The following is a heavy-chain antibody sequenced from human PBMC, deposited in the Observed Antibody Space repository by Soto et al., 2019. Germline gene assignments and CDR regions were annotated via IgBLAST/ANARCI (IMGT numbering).Heavy chain of an antibody. Sequence: QLVQSRAEVKKPGASVKVSCKASGYTFSSQGISWVRQAPGQGLEWMGWISAYNGNTNYAQKFQGRVTLTTDTSTNTAYMELRSLRSDDTAVYYCAGEQWRGTWIDPWGQGTLVTVSS. V-gene: IGHV1-18*01. CDR1: GYTFSSQG. CDR3: AGEQWRGTWIDP. CDR2: ISAYNGNT. J-gene: IGHJ5*02. D-gene: IGHD3-16*01.